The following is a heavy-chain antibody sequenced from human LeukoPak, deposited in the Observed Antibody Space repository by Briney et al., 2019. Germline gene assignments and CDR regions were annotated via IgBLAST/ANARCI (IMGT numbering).Heavy chain of an antibody. Sequence: ASVKVSCKASGYTFTGYYMHWVRQAPGQGLEWMGWINPNSGGANYAQKFQGRVTMTRDTSTSTVYMELSSLRSEDTAVYYCARDPGYCSSTSCSSHWYFDLWGRGTLVTVSS. D-gene: IGHD2-2*01. CDR3: ARDPGYCSSTSCSSHWYFDL. CDR2: INPNSGGA. J-gene: IGHJ2*01. V-gene: IGHV1-2*02. CDR1: GYTFTGYY.